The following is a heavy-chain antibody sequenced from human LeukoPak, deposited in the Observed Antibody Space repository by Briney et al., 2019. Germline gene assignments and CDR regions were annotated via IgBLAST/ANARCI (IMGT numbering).Heavy chain of an antibody. V-gene: IGHV1-58*01. CDR1: GFTFTSSA. CDR3: AADWGIPYAFDI. Sequence: GTSAKVSCKASGFTFTSSAVQWVRQARGQRLEWIGWIVVGSGNTNYAQKFQERVTITRDMSTSTAYMELSSLRSEDTAVYYCAADWGIPYAFDIWGQGTMVTVSS. D-gene: IGHD6-13*01. CDR2: IVVGSGNT. J-gene: IGHJ3*02.